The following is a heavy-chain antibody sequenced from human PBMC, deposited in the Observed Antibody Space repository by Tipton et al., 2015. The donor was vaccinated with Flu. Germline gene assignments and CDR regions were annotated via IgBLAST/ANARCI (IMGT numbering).Heavy chain of an antibody. J-gene: IGHJ4*02. CDR3: ARLSFYDVDLKNFYFED. CDR1: GGSVNTYF. D-gene: IGHD3-10*02. V-gene: IGHV4-59*05. Sequence: TLSLTCTVSGGSVNTYFWSWIRQPPGKGLEWIGGISYSGNTYSNPSLQSRVVISVDTSKNQFSLRLTSVTAADTAIYFCARLSFYDVDLKNFYFEDWGQGTLVTVSS. CDR2: ISYSGNT.